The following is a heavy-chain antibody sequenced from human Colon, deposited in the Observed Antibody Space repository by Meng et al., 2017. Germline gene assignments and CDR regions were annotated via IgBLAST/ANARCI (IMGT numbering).Heavy chain of an antibody. J-gene: IGHJ4*02. CDR2: INAGNGNT. V-gene: IGHV1-3*01. Sequence: QFQLVQSGAEVKKPGASVKVSFKASGYSFTTYAMHWVRQAPGQRLEWMGWINAGNGNTKYSEKFQSRVTITRDTAASTAYMELSSLRSEDTAVYYCARTGCSSSSCYDYWGQGTLVTVSS. CDR3: ARTGCSSSSCYDY. D-gene: IGHD2-2*01. CDR1: GYSFTTYA.